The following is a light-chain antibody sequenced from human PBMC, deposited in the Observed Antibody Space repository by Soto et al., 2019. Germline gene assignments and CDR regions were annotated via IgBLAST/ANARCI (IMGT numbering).Light chain of an antibody. CDR1: SSNIGNNA. Sequence: QSVLTQPPSVSDAPRQRVTISCSGSSSNIGNNAVNWYQQLPGKAPKLLIYYDDLLPSGVADRFSGSKSVTSASLAIRGLQSEDEADYYCAAWDDSLNAVVFGGGTKLTVL. V-gene: IGLV1-36*01. CDR3: AAWDDSLNAVV. J-gene: IGLJ2*01. CDR2: YDD.